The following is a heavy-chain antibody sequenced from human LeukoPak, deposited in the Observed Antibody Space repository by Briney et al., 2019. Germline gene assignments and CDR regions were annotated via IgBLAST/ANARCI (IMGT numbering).Heavy chain of an antibody. D-gene: IGHD3-9*01. Sequence: ASVKVSCKASGYTFTGYYMHWVRQAPGQGLEWMGLINPSDANTNYAQKFQGRVTMTRDTSTSTVYMELSSLRSEDTAVYYCARDRGALTGQHNWFDPWGQGTLVTVSS. J-gene: IGHJ5*02. CDR3: ARDRGALTGQHNWFDP. V-gene: IGHV1-46*01. CDR2: INPSDANT. CDR1: GYTFTGYY.